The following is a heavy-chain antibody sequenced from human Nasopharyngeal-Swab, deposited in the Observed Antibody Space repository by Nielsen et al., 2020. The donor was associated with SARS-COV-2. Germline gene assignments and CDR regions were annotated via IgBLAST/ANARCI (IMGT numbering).Heavy chain of an antibody. J-gene: IGHJ3*02. CDR3: VKDLRGNYAFDI. V-gene: IGHV3-64D*06. D-gene: IGHD1-7*01. Sequence: WIRQPPGKGLEYVSTINDYEDRLYYADSVKGRFTISRDNSKNTLYLQMSSLRAEDTAVYWCVKDLRGNYAFDIWGQGTMVTVS. CDR2: INDYEDRL.